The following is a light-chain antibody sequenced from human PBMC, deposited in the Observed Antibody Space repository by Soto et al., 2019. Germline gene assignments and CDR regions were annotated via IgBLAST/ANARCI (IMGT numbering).Light chain of an antibody. CDR3: QQSYSTPPWT. V-gene: IGKV3-20*01. CDR1: QSVSSSY. CDR2: GAS. J-gene: IGKJ1*01. Sequence: EIVLTQSPGTLSLSPGERATLSCRASQSVSSSYLAWYQQKPGQAPRLLIYGASSRATGIPDRFSGSGSGTDFTLTISRLEPEDFATDYCQQSYSTPPWTFGQWTKVEIK.